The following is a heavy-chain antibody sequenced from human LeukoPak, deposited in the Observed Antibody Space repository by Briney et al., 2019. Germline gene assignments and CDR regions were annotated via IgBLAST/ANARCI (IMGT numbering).Heavy chain of an antibody. CDR2: ISWNSGSI. CDR1: GFTFDDYA. Sequence: PGGSLRLSCAASGFTFDDYAMHWVRQAPGKGLEWVSGISWNSGSIGYADSVKGRFTISRDNAKNSLYLQMNSLRAEDTALYYCAKDIESSGWMGAFDIWGQGTMVTVSS. CDR3: AKDIESSGWMGAFDI. V-gene: IGHV3-9*01. J-gene: IGHJ3*02. D-gene: IGHD6-19*01.